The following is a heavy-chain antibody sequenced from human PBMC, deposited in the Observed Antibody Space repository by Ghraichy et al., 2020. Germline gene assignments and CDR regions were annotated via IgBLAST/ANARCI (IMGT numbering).Heavy chain of an antibody. CDR2: ISAYNGNT. CDR3: ARDGGMYSGSGHDAFDI. D-gene: IGHD6-13*01. V-gene: IGHV1-18*04. CDR1: GYTFTSYG. J-gene: IGHJ3*02. Sequence: ASVKVSCKASGYTFTSYGISWVRQAPGQGLEWMGWISAYNGNTNYAQKLQGRVTMTTDTSTSTAYMELRSLRSDDTAVYYCARDGGMYSGSGHDAFDIWGQGTMVTVSS.